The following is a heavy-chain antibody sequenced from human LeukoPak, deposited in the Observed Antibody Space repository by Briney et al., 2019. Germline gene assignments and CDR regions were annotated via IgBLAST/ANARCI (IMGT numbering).Heavy chain of an antibody. CDR3: ARGYCSGGSCYSARWFDP. CDR2: IIPIFGTA. Sequence: ASVKVSCKASGGTFSSYAISWVRQAPGQGLEWMGGIIPIFGTANYAQKLQGRVTMTTDTSTSTACMELRSLRSDDTAVYYCARGYCSGGSCYSARWFDPWGQGTLVTVSS. D-gene: IGHD2-15*01. V-gene: IGHV1-69*05. J-gene: IGHJ5*02. CDR1: GGTFSSYA.